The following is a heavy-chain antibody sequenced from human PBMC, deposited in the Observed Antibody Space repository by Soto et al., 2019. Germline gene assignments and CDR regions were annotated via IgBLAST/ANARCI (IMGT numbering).Heavy chain of an antibody. D-gene: IGHD3-9*01. CDR3: ARDSYYDILTGTYCYGMDV. CDR2: IYYSGST. J-gene: IGHJ6*02. V-gene: IGHV4-31*03. CDR1: GGSISSGAYY. Sequence: TSETLSLTCTVSGGSISSGAYYWSWIPKHPGKGLEWIGYIYYSGSTYYNPSLKSRVTISVDTSKNQFSLKLSSVTGEDTAVYYCARDSYYDILTGTYCYGMDVWGQGTTVTVSS.